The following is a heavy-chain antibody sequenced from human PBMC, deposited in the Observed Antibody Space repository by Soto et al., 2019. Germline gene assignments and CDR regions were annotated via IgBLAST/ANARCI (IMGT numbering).Heavy chain of an antibody. CDR1: GGSISSSSYY. D-gene: IGHD3-3*01. J-gene: IGHJ5*02. CDR2: IYYSGST. Sequence: PSETLSLTCTVSGGSISSSSYYWGWIRQPPGKGLEWIGSIYYSGSTYYNPSLKSRVTISVDTSKNQLSLKLSSVTAADTAIYYCASIKRIMIFGVVIHNWFDPWGQGTLVTVSS. CDR3: ASIKRIMIFGVVIHNWFDP. V-gene: IGHV4-39*01.